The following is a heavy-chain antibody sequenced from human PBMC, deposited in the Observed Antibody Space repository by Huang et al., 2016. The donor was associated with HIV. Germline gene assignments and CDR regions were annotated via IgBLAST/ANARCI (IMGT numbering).Heavy chain of an antibody. Sequence: QVQLQESGPGLVKPSETLSLTCTVSGGSISSHYWSWIRQPPGKGLGWIGSIYYSGNTNYNPSLKSRVTISVDTSKNQFSLKLSSVTAADTAVYYCAREVGDIVTTGAGDTFDIWGQGTMVSVS. CDR3: AREVGDIVTTGAGDTFDI. D-gene: IGHD5-12*01. V-gene: IGHV4-59*11. J-gene: IGHJ3*02. CDR1: GGSISSHY. CDR2: IYYSGNT.